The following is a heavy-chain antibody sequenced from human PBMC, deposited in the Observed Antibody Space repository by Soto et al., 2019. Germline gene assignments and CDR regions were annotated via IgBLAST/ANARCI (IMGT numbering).Heavy chain of an antibody. CDR1: GGSITSRGYY. Sequence: ETLSLTCTVSGGSITSRGYYWSWIRQHPGKGLEWIGTIYSTENTYYHPSLLSRVTISVDTSMNEFSLRLSSVTAADTAVYYCARGQEFLWFDPWGQGSLVTVSS. V-gene: IGHV4-39*07. CDR3: ARGQEFLWFDP. CDR2: IYSTENT. J-gene: IGHJ5*02.